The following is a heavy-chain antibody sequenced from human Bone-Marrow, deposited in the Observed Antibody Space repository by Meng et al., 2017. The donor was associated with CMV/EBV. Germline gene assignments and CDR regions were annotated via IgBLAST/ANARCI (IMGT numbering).Heavy chain of an antibody. D-gene: IGHD4-17*01. CDR2: IRYDGSNK. CDR3: ARSYPNFYYSMDP. CDR1: GFTFSSYG. J-gene: IGHJ6*02. V-gene: IGHV3-30*02. Sequence: GESLKISCAASGFTFSSYGMHWVRQAPGKGLEWVAFIRYDGSNKYYADSVKGRFTISRDNSKNTLYLQMNSLRAEDTAVFYCARSYPNFYYSMDPWGRGTTVTVSS.